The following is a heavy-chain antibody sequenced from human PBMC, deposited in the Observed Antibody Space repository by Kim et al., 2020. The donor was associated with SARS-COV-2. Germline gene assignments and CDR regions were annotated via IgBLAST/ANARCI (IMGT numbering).Heavy chain of an antibody. Sequence: PSLRSRFTRSLDTSKNQFSLRLSSVTAADTAVYYCTKPRAWGDTFDVWGQGTMVTVSS. J-gene: IGHJ3*01. D-gene: IGHD7-27*01. CDR3: TKPRAWGDTFDV. V-gene: IGHV4-39*01.